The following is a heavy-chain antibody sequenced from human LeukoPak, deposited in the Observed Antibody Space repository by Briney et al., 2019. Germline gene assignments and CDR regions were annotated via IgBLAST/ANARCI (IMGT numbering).Heavy chain of an antibody. J-gene: IGHJ6*03. CDR2: INPNSGGT. Sequence: ASVKVSCKASGYTFTGYYMHWVRQAPGQGLEWMGWINPNSGGTNYAQKFQGRVTMTRDTSISTAYMELSRLRSDDTAVYYCARVHLYYYYMDVWGKGTTVTISS. CDR3: ARVHLYYYYMDV. V-gene: IGHV1-2*02. CDR1: GYTFTGYY.